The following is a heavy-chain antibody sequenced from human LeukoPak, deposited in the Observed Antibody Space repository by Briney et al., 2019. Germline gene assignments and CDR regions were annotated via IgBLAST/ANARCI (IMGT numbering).Heavy chain of an antibody. J-gene: IGHJ6*03. D-gene: IGHD3-3*01. Sequence: SETLSLTCTVSGDSISTSSYYWGWIRQPPGKGLEWIGSIYYSGSTYYNPSLKSRVTISVDTSKNQFSLKLSSVTAADTAVYYCASPFWSGFQGSYYMDVWGKGTTVTVSS. V-gene: IGHV4-39*07. CDR3: ASPFWSGFQGSYYMDV. CDR2: IYYSGST. CDR1: GDSISTSSYY.